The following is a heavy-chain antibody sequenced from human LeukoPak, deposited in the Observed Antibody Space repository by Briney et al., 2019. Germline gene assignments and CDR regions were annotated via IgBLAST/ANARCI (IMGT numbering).Heavy chain of an antibody. CDR2: IYSGGST. CDR3: ARGGYYGSGRYYFDS. J-gene: IGHJ4*02. CDR1: GFTVSSNY. Sequence: LTGGSLRLSCAASGFTVSSNYMSWVRQAPGKGLEWVSVIYSGGSTYYADSVKGRFTISRDNSKNTLYLQMNSLRAEDTAVYYCARGGYYGSGRYYFDSWGQGTLVTVSS. V-gene: IGHV3-53*01. D-gene: IGHD3-3*01.